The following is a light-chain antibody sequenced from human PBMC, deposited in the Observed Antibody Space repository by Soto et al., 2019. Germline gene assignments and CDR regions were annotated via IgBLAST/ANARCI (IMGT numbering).Light chain of an antibody. Sequence: QSALTQPASVSGSPGQSISTSCTGTSSDVGTYKLVSWYQQYPGKAPKLMIHEGSKRPSGVSNRFSGSKSGNTASLTISGLQAEDEADYYCCSYAGSSTYVFGTGTKLTVL. CDR2: EGS. J-gene: IGLJ1*01. CDR1: SSDVGTYKL. CDR3: CSYAGSSTYV. V-gene: IGLV2-23*01.